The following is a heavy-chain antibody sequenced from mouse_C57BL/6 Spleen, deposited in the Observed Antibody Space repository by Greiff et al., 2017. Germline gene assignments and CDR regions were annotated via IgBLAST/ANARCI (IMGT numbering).Heavy chain of an antibody. CDR2: IHPNSGST. D-gene: IGHD2-3*01. Sequence: QVQLQQPGAELVKPGASVKLSCKASGYTFTSYWMHWVKQRPGQGLEWIGMIHPNSGSTNYNEKFKSKATLTVDKSSSTAYMQLSSLTSEDSAVYYCARLDDGYYSWYFDVWGTGTTVTVSS. J-gene: IGHJ1*03. CDR1: GYTFTSYW. V-gene: IGHV1-64*01. CDR3: ARLDDGYYSWYFDV.